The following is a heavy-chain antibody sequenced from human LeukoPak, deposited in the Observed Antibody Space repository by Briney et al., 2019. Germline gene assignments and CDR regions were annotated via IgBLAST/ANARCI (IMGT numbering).Heavy chain of an antibody. V-gene: IGHV3-23*01. D-gene: IGHD4-17*01. CDR2: ISGSGGST. Sequence: GGSLRLSCAASGFTFSSYAMSWVRQAPGKGLEWVSAISGSGGSTYYADSVKGRFTISRDNSKNTLYLQMNSLRAEDTAVYYCARAGGSTVSHSDYWGQGTLVTVSS. J-gene: IGHJ4*02. CDR3: ARAGGSTVSHSDY. CDR1: GFTFSSYA.